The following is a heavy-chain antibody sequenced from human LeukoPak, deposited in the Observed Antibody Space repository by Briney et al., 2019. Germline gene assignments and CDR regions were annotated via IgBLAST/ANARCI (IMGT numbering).Heavy chain of an antibody. CDR1: GGTFISYA. J-gene: IGHJ4*02. D-gene: IGHD5-12*01. CDR2: IIPIFGTA. V-gene: IGHV1-69*05. Sequence: SVKVSCKASGGTFISYAISWVRQAPGQGLEWMGGIIPIFGTANYAQKFQGRVTITTDESTSTAYMELSSLRSEDTAVYYYAANLGGRGYSGYDSDYWGQGTLVTVSS. CDR3: AANLGGRGYSGYDSDY.